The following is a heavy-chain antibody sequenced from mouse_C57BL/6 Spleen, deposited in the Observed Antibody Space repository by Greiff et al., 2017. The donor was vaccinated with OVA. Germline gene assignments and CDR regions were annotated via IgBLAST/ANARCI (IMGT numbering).Heavy chain of an antibody. Sequence: QVQLQQSGAELARPGASVKLSCKASGYTFTSYGISWVKQRTGQGLEWIGEIYPRSGNTYYNEKFKGKATLTADKSSSTAYMELRSLTSEDSAVYFCARSGAVVATDWFAYWGQGTLVTVSA. D-gene: IGHD1-1*01. CDR3: ARSGAVVATDWFAY. CDR1: GYTFTSYG. CDR2: IYPRSGNT. J-gene: IGHJ3*01. V-gene: IGHV1-81*01.